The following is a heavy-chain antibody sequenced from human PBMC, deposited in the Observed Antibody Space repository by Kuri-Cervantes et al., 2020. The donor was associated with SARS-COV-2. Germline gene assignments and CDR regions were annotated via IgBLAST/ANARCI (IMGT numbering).Heavy chain of an antibody. D-gene: IGHD4-23*01. CDR1: GFTFSSHG. CDR2: ISYDGSNK. Sequence: GGSLRLSCAASGFTFSSHGMHWVRQAPGKGLERVAVISYDGSNKYYADSVKGRFTISRDNSKNTLYLQMNSLRAEDTAVYYCARDLFGGGGYYYGMDVWGQGTTVTVSS. CDR3: ARDLFGGGGYYYGMDV. V-gene: IGHV3-30*03. J-gene: IGHJ6*02.